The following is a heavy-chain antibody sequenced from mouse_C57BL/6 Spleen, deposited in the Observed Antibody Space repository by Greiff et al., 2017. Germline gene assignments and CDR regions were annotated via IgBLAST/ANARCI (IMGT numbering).Heavy chain of an antibody. Sequence: VQLQQSGPELVKPGASVKISCKASGYTFTDYYMNWVKQSHGKSLEWIGDIHPNNGGTSYTQKFKGKATLTVAKYSSTAYMELRSLTSEDSAVYYGARGGGMDYWGQGTSVTVSS. CDR1: GYTFTDYY. J-gene: IGHJ4*01. CDR2: IHPNNGGT. CDR3: ARGGGMDY. V-gene: IGHV1-26*01.